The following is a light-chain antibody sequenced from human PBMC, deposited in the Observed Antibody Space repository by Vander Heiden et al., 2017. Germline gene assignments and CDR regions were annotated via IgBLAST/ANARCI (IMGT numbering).Light chain of an antibody. J-gene: IGLJ3*02. Sequence: QSVLTQPASVSGSPGPSITISCTGTSDDVGGYNYVSWYQQHPGKAPKLMIYDVSNRPSGVSNRFSGSKSGNTASLTISGLQAEDEADYYCTSYTDSSTLGVFGGGTKLTVL. CDR2: DVS. CDR3: TSYTDSSTLGV. CDR1: SDDVGGYNY. V-gene: IGLV2-14*03.